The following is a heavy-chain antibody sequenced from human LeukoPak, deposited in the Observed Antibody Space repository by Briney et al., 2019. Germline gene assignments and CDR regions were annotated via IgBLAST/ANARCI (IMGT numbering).Heavy chain of an antibody. D-gene: IGHD3-22*01. V-gene: IGHV1-24*01. CDR1: GYTLTELS. CDR3: ATLTYYYDSSGYIY. J-gene: IGHJ4*02. Sequence: GASVKVSCKVSGYTLTELSMHWVRQAPGKGLEWMGGFDPEDGETIYAQKFQGRVTMTEDTSTDTAYMELSSLRSEDTAVYYCATLTYYYDSSGYIYWGQGTLVTVSS. CDR2: FDPEDGET.